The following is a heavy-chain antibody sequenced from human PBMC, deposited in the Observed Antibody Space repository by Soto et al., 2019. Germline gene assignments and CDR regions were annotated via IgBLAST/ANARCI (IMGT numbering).Heavy chain of an antibody. V-gene: IGHV3-7*01. J-gene: IGHJ4*02. D-gene: IGHD4-17*01. Sequence: GGSLRLSCAASGFTFSSYWMSWVRQAPGKGLEWVANIKQDGSEKYYVDSVKGRFIISRDNAKNSLYLQMNSLRAEDTAVYYCARDHPGTTVVNYFDYWGQGTLVTVSS. CDR2: IKQDGSEK. CDR3: ARDHPGTTVVNYFDY. CDR1: GFTFSSYW.